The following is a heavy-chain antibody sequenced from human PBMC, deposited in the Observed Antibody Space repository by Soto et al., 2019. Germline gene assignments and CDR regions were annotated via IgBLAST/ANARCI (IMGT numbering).Heavy chain of an antibody. J-gene: IGHJ4*02. V-gene: IGHV3-30*18. CDR3: AKVGYGDYLDY. Sequence: VQLLESGGGLVQPGGSLRLSCAASGFTFSSYGMHWVRQAPGKGLEWVAVISYDGSNKYYADSVKGRFTISRDNSKNTLYLQMNSLRAEDTAVYYCAKVGYGDYLDYWGQGTLVTVSS. D-gene: IGHD4-17*01. CDR1: GFTFSSYG. CDR2: ISYDGSNK.